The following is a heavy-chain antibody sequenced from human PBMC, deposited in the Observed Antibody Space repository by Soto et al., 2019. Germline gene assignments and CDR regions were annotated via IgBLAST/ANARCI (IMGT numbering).Heavy chain of an antibody. CDR1: GDTFSDYH. D-gene: IGHD6-13*01. Sequence: ASVKVSCKASGDTFSDYHIHWVRQAPGQGFEWMGWLNPKTGGTSYARKFQGRVTMTGDSSISTVHTDLTRLRSDDTAVYYCAREGSAWYEEFDYWGQGSLVTVSS. CDR3: AREGSAWYEEFDY. J-gene: IGHJ4*02. V-gene: IGHV1-2*02. CDR2: LNPKTGGT.